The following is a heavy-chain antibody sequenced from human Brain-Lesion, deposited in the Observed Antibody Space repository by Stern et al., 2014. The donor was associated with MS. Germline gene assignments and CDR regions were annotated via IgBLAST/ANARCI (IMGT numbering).Heavy chain of an antibody. V-gene: IGHV1-69*01. J-gene: IGHJ5*02. CDR1: GGLFRSDA. Sequence: VQLVESGAEVRKPGASVKVSCKASGGLFRSDAISWGRQAPGQGLEWLGGIIPMTGEAHYAQKFLDRVTITADESTTTTYMDLNSLTSEDTALYYCARHWGTDLWGQGTLLTVSS. D-gene: IGHD7-27*01. CDR2: IIPMTGEA. CDR3: ARHWGTDL.